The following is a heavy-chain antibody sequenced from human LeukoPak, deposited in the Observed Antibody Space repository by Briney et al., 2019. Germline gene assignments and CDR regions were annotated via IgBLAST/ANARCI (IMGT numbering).Heavy chain of an antibody. CDR2: ISAYNGNT. J-gene: IGHJ4*02. CDR3: ARDLTRNPEGY. Sequence: ASVKVSCKASGYTFTSYGISCVRQAPGQALEWMGWISAYNGNTNYAQKLQGRVTMTTDTSTSTAYMELRSLRSDDTAVYYCARDLTRNPEGYWGQGTMVTVSS. CDR1: GYTFTSYG. V-gene: IGHV1-18*01. D-gene: IGHD1-14*01.